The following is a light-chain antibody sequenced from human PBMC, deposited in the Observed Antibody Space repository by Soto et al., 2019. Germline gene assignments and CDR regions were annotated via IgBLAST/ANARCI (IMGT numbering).Light chain of an antibody. J-gene: IGKJ1*01. CDR2: LAS. CDR1: RSLHDINGNTY. V-gene: IGKV2-28*01. Sequence: DIVLTQSPVSLPVTPGEPASISCRSSRSLHDINGNTYLDWYLQKPGQSPQLLIYLASNRASGVPNRVGGSRAGTDFTMKRSRVEAEDAGVYYYIQGVQIPKTFGQGTKVEIK. CDR3: IQGVQIPKT.